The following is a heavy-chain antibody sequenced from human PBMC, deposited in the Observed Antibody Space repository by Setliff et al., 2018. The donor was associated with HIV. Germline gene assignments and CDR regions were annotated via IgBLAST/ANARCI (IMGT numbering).Heavy chain of an antibody. V-gene: IGHV4-38-2*01. D-gene: IGHD5-18*01. CDR1: GYSVSSGYY. CDR2: IYHRGST. Sequence: SETLSLTCAVSGYSVSSGYYWGWIRQPPGKGLEWIGSIYHRGSTYYNPSLKSRVTISVDTSKNQFSLKLSSVTAADTAVYYCARTLRAAAMGYFDYWGQGTLVTVSS. CDR3: ARTLRAAAMGYFDY. J-gene: IGHJ4*02.